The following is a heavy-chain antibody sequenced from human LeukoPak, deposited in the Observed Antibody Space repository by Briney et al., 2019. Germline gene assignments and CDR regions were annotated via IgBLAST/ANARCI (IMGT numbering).Heavy chain of an antibody. CDR1: GGTFSSYA. CDR3: ARGYYDSSGYYYEGFDY. V-gene: IGHV1-69*05. CDR2: IIPIFGTA. Sequence: ASVKVSCKASGGTFSSYAISWVRQAPGQGLEWMGRIIPIFGTANYAQKFQGRVTITTDESTSTAYMELSSLRSEDTAVYYCARGYYDSSGYYYEGFDYWGQGTLVTVSS. D-gene: IGHD3-22*01. J-gene: IGHJ4*02.